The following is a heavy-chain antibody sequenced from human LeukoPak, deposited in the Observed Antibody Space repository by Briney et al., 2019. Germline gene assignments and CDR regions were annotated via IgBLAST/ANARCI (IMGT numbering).Heavy chain of an antibody. CDR2: IYSGGST. D-gene: IGHD2-2*01. CDR3: ASYCSNTSCSFPY. Sequence: PGGSLRLSCAASGFTFSSYAMSWVRQAPGKGLEWVSVIYSGGSTYYADSVKGRFTISRDNSKNTLYLQMNSLRAEDTAVYYCASYCSNTSCSFPYWGQGTLVTVSS. CDR1: GFTFSSYA. V-gene: IGHV3-53*01. J-gene: IGHJ4*02.